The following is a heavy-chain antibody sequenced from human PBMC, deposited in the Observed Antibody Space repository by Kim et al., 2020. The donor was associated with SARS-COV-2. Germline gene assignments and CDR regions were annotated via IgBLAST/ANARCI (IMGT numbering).Heavy chain of an antibody. CDR3: ARGVSSSGLIFAV. V-gene: IGHV1-2*02. Sequence: ASVKVSCKASGDTFNDYPMHWVRQAPGQGLEWMGLINPNNGAARYAQNFQGRVSMTRDTSISTAYMELSSLKSDDTVVYYCARGVSSSGLIFAVWGRGTM. CDR1: GDTFNDYP. CDR2: INPNNGAA. D-gene: IGHD6-25*01. J-gene: IGHJ3*01.